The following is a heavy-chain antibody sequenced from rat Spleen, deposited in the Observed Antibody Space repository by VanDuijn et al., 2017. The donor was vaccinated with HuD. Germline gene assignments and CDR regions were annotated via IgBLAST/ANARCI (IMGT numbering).Heavy chain of an antibody. CDR2: IWGDGST. CDR1: GFSLISYA. J-gene: IGHJ2*01. D-gene: IGHD1-2*01. Sequence: QVQLKESGPGLVQSSQTLSLTCTVSGFSLISYAVNWVRQPPGKGLEWMGGIWGDGSTNYNSALKSRLSINRDTSKSQVYLKMNSLQTEDTATYYCARADIGAIYTDGIWGQGVMVTVSS. V-gene: IGHV2-13*01. CDR3: ARADIGAIYTDGI.